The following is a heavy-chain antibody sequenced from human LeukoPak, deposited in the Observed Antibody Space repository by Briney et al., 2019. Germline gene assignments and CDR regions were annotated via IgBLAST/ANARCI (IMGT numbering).Heavy chain of an antibody. CDR3: SGYDSSGYYPWSIDY. CDR1: GGSISSYY. V-gene: IGHV4-59*04. J-gene: IGHJ4*02. D-gene: IGHD3-22*01. CDR2: IYHSGST. Sequence: SETLSLTCTVSGGSISSYYWNWIRQPPGKGLEWIGSIYHSGSTYYNPSLKSRVTISVDTSKNQFSLKLSSVTAADTAVYYCSGYDSSGYYPWSIDYWGQGTLVTVSS.